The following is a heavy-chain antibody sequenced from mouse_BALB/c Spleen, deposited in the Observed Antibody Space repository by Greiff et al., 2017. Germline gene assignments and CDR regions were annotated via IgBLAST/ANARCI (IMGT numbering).Heavy chain of an antibody. CDR2: IDPANGNT. CDR3: ARGGNYPYAMDY. D-gene: IGHD2-1*01. CDR1: GFNIKDTY. V-gene: IGHV14-3*02. J-gene: IGHJ4*01. Sequence: EVMLVESGAELVKPGASVKLSCTASGFNIKDTYMHWVKQRPEQGLEWIGRIDPANGNTKYDPKFQGKATITADTSSNTAYLQLSSLTSEDTAVYYCARGGNYPYAMDYWGQGTSVTVSS.